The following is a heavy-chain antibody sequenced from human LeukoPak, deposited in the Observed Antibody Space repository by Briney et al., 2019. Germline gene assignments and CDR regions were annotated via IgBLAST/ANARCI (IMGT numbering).Heavy chain of an antibody. J-gene: IGHJ3*02. CDR1: GYTFTGYY. D-gene: IGHD6-13*01. CDR3: ARWRVPIAAAGDAFDI. CDR2: INPNSGGT. Sequence: ASVKVSCKASGYTFTGYYMHWVRQAPGQGLEWMGWINPNSGGTNYAQKFQGRVTMTRDTSISTAYMELSRLRSDDTAVYYCARWRVPIAAAGDAFDIWGQGTMLTVSS. V-gene: IGHV1-2*02.